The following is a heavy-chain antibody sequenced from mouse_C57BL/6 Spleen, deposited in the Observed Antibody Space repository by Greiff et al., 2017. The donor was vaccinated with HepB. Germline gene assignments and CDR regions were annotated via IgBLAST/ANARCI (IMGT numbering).Heavy chain of an antibody. CDR1: GYTFTSYW. J-gene: IGHJ2*01. CDR2: IDPSDSYT. D-gene: IGHD1-1*01. CDR3: VGYGSRVDY. V-gene: IGHV1-59*01. Sequence: QVQLQQPGAELVRPGTSVKLSCKASGYTFTSYWMHWVKQTPGQGLEWIGVIDPSDSYTNYNQKFKGKATLTVDTSSSTAYMQLSSLTSEDSAVYYCVGYGSRVDYWGQGTTLTVSS.